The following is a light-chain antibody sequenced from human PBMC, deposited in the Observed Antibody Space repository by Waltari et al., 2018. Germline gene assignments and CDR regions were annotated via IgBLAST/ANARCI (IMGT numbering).Light chain of an antibody. CDR1: SSDIGSDNY. V-gene: IGLV2-8*01. Sequence: QSALTQPPSASGSPGQSVTISCTGTSSDIGSDNYVSWYQMHPGKAPNLLIYEVSNGPSGVPDRFSGSKSGNTASLTVSGLQAEDEAEYFCASYAGNNNYVFGSGTKVTVL. J-gene: IGLJ1*01. CDR2: EVS. CDR3: ASYAGNNNYV.